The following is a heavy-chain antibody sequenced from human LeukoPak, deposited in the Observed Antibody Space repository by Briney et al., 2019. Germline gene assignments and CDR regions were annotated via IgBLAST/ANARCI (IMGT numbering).Heavy chain of an antibody. V-gene: IGHV3-21*01. Sequence: VRQAPGXXXXXXXXISSSSSYIYYADSVKGRFTISRDNAKNSLYLQMNSLRAEDTAVYYCARDNGYSYGYTFDYWGQGTLVTVSS. D-gene: IGHD5-18*01. J-gene: IGHJ4*02. CDR3: ARDNGYSYGYTFDY. CDR2: ISSSSSYI.